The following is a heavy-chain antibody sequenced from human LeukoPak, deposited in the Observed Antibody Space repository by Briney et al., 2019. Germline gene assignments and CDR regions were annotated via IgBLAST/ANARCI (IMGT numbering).Heavy chain of an antibody. CDR1: GFTFSSYW. CDR3: ARGPFVVIAY. J-gene: IGHJ4*02. CDR2: IKQDGSEK. V-gene: IGHV3-7*01. D-gene: IGHD2-21*01. Sequence: GGSLRLSCAASGFTFSSYWMSWVRQAPGKGLEWGANIKQDGSEKYYVDSVKGRFTISRDNTKNSLYLQMNSLRVEDTAVYYCARGPFVVIAYWGQGTLVTVSS.